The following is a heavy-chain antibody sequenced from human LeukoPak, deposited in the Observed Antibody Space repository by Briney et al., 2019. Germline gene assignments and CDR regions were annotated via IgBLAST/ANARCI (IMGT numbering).Heavy chain of an antibody. D-gene: IGHD2-8*01. J-gene: IGHJ6*03. CDR3: AKTFQWYYMDV. V-gene: IGHV3-23*01. Sequence: GGTLRLSCAASGFSFSSYGMSWVRQAPGKGLEWVSTISGSGGSTYYADSVKGRFTISRDNSKNMFYVHMNSLRAEDTAVYYCAKTFQWYYMDVWGKGTTVTISS. CDR1: GFSFSSYG. CDR2: ISGSGGST.